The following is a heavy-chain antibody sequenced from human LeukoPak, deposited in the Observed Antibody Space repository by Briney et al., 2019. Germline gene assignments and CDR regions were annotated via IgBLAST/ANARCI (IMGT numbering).Heavy chain of an antibody. CDR1: GFTFSSYG. V-gene: IGHV3-30*18. Sequence: PGGSLRLSCAASGFTFSSYGMHWVRQAPGKGLEWVAVISYDGSNKYYADSVKGRFTISRDNSKNTLYLQMNSLRAEDTAVYYCAKRGLDYWGQGTLVTVSS. J-gene: IGHJ4*02. CDR2: ISYDGSNK. CDR3: AKRGLDY. D-gene: IGHD2-15*01.